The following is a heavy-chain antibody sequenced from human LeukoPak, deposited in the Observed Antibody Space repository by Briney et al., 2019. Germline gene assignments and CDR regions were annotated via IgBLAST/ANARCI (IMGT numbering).Heavy chain of an antibody. CDR1: GGTFSSYA. Sequence: ASVKVSCKASGGTFSSYAISWVRQAPGQGLEWMGGIIPIFGTANYAQKFQGRVTITTDESTSTAYMELSSLRSEDTAVYYCATGVPWSGAYCGGDCYGWGQGTLVTVSS. V-gene: IGHV1-69*05. CDR3: ATGVPWSGAYCGGDCYG. CDR2: IIPIFGTA. D-gene: IGHD2-21*01. J-gene: IGHJ4*02.